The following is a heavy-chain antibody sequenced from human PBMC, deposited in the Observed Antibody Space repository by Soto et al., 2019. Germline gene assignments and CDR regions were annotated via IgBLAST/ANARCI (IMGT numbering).Heavy chain of an antibody. V-gene: IGHV1-58*02. Sequence: QTQLVQSGPEVKKPGTSVKVSCKASGFTFSSTAMQWVRQARGQRLEWIGWIVVGSGNTNDAQKFEGRVTITRDMSTSTAYMELSSLRSEDTAVDYCAADGDFWSGHYSFDCWGQGTLVTVSS. CDR2: IVVGSGNT. CDR1: GFTFSSTA. J-gene: IGHJ4*02. D-gene: IGHD3-3*01. CDR3: AADGDFWSGHYSFDC.